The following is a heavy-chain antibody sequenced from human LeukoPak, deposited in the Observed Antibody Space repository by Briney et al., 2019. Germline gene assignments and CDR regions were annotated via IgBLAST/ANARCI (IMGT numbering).Heavy chain of an antibody. CDR3: ALICGGDCYVNY. CDR2: INPNSGGT. D-gene: IGHD2-21*02. CDR1: GYTFSSYY. Sequence: GASVKVSCKASGYTFSSYYIHWVRQAPGQGLEWMGWINPNSGGTNYAQKFQGRVTMTRGTSISTAYMELSRLRSDDTAVYYCALICGGDCYVNYWGQGTLVTVSS. J-gene: IGHJ4*02. V-gene: IGHV1-2*02.